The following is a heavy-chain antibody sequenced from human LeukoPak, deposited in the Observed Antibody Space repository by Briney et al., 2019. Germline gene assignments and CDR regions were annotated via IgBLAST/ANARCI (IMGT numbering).Heavy chain of an antibody. CDR3: ARDFLYSGRYGDY. J-gene: IGHJ4*02. Sequence: ASVTVSCTASGYKFDTYGFSWVRQAPGQGLEWMGWISTYNANTNYAQKLQGRVTLTTDTSTSTAYMELRSLRFDDTAVYYCARDFLYSGRYGDYWGQGTLVIVSS. V-gene: IGHV1-18*04. D-gene: IGHD1-26*01. CDR1: GYKFDTYG. CDR2: ISTYNANT.